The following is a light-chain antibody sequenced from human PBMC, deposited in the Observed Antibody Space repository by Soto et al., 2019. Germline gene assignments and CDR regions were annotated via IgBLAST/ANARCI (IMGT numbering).Light chain of an antibody. CDR1: QSLLHSNGYNY. CDR3: MQALQTSWT. CDR2: LGS. J-gene: IGKJ1*01. V-gene: IGKV2-28*01. Sequence: DIVMTQSPLSLPVTPGEPASISCRSSQSLLHSNGYNYLDWYLQKPGQSPQLLIYLGSNRASGVPDRFSGSGSGTDFTLKISRVEAEDVGVYYCMQALQTSWTFGHGNKVEIK.